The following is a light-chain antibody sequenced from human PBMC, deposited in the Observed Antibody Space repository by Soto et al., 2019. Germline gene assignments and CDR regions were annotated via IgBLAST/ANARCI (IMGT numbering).Light chain of an antibody. CDR3: QQYNNWHPLT. J-gene: IGKJ4*01. Sequence: EIVMTQSPGTLSVSPGERATLSCRASQSVSINLAWYQQKPGQAPRLLIYDASTRATGIPARFSSSGSGTEFTLTISSLQSKDFAVYYCQQYNNWHPLTFGGGTKVEIK. CDR2: DAS. CDR1: QSVSIN. V-gene: IGKV3D-15*01.